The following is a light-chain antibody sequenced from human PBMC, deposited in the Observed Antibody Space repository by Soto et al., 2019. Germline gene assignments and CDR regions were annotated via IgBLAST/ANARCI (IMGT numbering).Light chain of an antibody. CDR3: QQYGSSPWT. V-gene: IGKV3-20*01. CDR2: GAS. J-gene: IGKJ1*01. CDR1: QSVSSSY. Sequence: EIVLTHSPATLSFSPGERATLSFRASQSVSSSYLGWYQQKPGQAPRLLIYGASSRATGIPGRFSGSGSGTDFTLTISRLEPEDFAVYYCQQYGSSPWTFGQGTKVDIK.